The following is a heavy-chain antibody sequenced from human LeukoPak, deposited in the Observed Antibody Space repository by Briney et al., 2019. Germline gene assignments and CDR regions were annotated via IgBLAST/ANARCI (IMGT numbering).Heavy chain of an antibody. J-gene: IGHJ3*02. CDR1: GYTFTSYG. CDR2: ISAYNGNT. D-gene: IGHD3-10*01. Sequence: ASVKVSCKASGYTFTSYGISWVRQAPGQGLEWMGWISAYNGNTNYAQKLQGRVTMTTDTSTSTAYMELRSLRSDDTVVYYYARDPPPAMVRGKDDAFDIWGQGTMVTVSS. CDR3: ARDPPPAMVRGKDDAFDI. V-gene: IGHV1-18*01.